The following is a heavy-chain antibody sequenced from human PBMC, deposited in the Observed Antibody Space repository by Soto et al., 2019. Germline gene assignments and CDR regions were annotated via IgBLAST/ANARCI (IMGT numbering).Heavy chain of an antibody. J-gene: IGHJ3*02. V-gene: IGHV4-30-4*02. CDR3: ARDRNGRLSAFDI. Sequence: SETKSLTCTVADGSIRSGDYYWSWIRQPPGKGLEWIGYIYYSGSTYYNPSLKSRVTISVDTSKNQFSLKLSSVTAADTAVYYCARDRNGRLSAFDIWGQGTMVTVSS. D-gene: IGHD2-8*01. CDR1: DGSIRSGDYY. CDR2: IYYSGST.